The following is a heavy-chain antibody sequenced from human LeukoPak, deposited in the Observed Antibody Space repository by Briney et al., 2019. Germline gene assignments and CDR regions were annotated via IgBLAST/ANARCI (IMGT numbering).Heavy chain of an antibody. J-gene: IGHJ6*03. CDR1: GGSFSGYY. CDR3: ARIVVPAAKFYYYYMDV. V-gene: IGHV4-34*01. CDR2: INHSGST. Sequence: SETLSLTCAVYGGSFSGYYWSWLRQPPGKGLEWIGEINHSGSTNYNPSLKSRVTISVDTSKNQFSLKLSSVTAADTAVYYCARIVVPAAKFYYYYMDVWGKGTTVTVSS. D-gene: IGHD2-2*01.